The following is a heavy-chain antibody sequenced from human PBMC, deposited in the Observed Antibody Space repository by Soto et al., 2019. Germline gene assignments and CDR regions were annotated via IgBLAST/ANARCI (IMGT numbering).Heavy chain of an antibody. CDR1: GFTFSSYA. J-gene: IGHJ5*02. V-gene: IGHV3-30-3*01. CDR3: ARDGDYDFWSGSPSLEQCWFDP. CDR2: ISYDGSNK. D-gene: IGHD3-3*01. Sequence: QVQLVESGGGVVQPGRSLRLSCAASGFTFSSYAMHWVRQAPGKGLEWVAVISYDGSNKYYADSVKGRFTISRDNSKNTLYRQMNSLRAEEKAVYYCARDGDYDFWSGSPSLEQCWFDPWGQGTLVTVSS.